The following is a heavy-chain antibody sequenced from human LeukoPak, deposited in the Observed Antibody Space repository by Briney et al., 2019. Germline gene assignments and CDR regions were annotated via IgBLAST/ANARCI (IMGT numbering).Heavy chain of an antibody. CDR2: IYTSGST. D-gene: IGHD3-22*01. CDR3: AREYYYDSSGYYH. Sequence: SETLSLTCTVSGGSISSGSYYWSWIRQPAGKGLEWIGRIYTSGSTNYNPSLKSRVTISVDTSKNQFSLKLSTVTAADTAVYYCAREYYYDSSGYYHWGQGTLVTVSS. V-gene: IGHV4-61*02. J-gene: IGHJ5*02. CDR1: GGSISSGSYY.